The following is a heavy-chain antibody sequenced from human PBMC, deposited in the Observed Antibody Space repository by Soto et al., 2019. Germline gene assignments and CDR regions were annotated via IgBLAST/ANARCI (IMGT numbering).Heavy chain of an antibody. Sequence: EVQLVESGGGLVQPGGSLRLSCAASGFTFSVYWMHWVRQAPGKGLVWVSRIDSDGSTTSYADSVKGRFTISRDNAKSTLYLQMNSLSAEATAVSYFARPGYSNYGPGVDVWGQGTTVTVSS. CDR2: IDSDGSTT. CDR1: GFTFSVYW. V-gene: IGHV3-74*01. J-gene: IGHJ6*02. CDR3: ARPGYSNYGPGVDV. D-gene: IGHD4-4*01.